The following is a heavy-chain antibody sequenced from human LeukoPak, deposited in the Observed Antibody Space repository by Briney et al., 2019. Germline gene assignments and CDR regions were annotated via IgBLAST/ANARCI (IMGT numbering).Heavy chain of an antibody. D-gene: IGHD6-13*01. CDR1: GGSISSGGYS. CDR3: AREVAAAGTSFSPGMYNWFDP. CDR2: IYHSGST. J-gene: IGHJ5*02. Sequence: SETLSLTCAVSGGSISSGGYSWSWIRQPPGKGLEWIGYIYHSGSTYYNPSLKSRVTISVDRSKNQFSLKLSPVTAADTAVYYCAREVAAAGTSFSPGMYNWFDPWGQGTLVTVSS. V-gene: IGHV4-30-2*01.